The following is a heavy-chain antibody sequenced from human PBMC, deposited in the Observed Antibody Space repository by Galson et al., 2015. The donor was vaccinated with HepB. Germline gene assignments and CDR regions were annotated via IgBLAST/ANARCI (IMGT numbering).Heavy chain of an antibody. CDR2: ISYDGSNK. D-gene: IGHD3-9*01. CDR1: GFTFSSYA. CDR3: ARMGEVRYFDWAQRGDYFDY. Sequence: SLRLSCAASGFTFSSYAMHWVRQAPGKGQEWVAVISYDGSNKYYADSVKGRFTISRDNSKNTLYLQMNSLRAEDTAVYYCARMGEVRYFDWAQRGDYFDYWGQGTLVTVSS. J-gene: IGHJ4*02. V-gene: IGHV3-30*04.